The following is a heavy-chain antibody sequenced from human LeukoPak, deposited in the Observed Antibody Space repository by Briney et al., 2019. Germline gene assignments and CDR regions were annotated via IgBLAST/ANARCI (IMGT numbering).Heavy chain of an antibody. V-gene: IGHV3-23*01. CDR3: VKSRFPAATSVLRYYGY. Sequence: PGGSLRLSCAASGFTFSSYAMSWVRQAPGKGLEWVSAISGSGGSTYYADSVKGRFTISRDNSKNTLYLQMNSLRAEDTAVYYCVKSRFPAATSVLRYYGYWGQGTLVAVSS. CDR1: GFTFSSYA. D-gene: IGHD3-9*01. J-gene: IGHJ4*02. CDR2: ISGSGGST.